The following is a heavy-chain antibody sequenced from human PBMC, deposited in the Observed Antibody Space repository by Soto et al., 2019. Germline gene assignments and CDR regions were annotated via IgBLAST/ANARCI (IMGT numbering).Heavy chain of an antibody. CDR1: GGSISSGGYS. V-gene: IGHV4-30-2*01. CDR3: ARDFDYGDYEGAFDI. D-gene: IGHD4-17*01. CDR2: IYHSGST. Sequence: QLQLQESGSGLVKPSQTLSLTCAVSGGSISSGGYSWSWIRQPPGKGLEWIGYIYHSGSTYYNPSLKSRVTISVDRSKNQFSLKLSSVTAADTAVYYCARDFDYGDYEGAFDIWGQGTMVTVSS. J-gene: IGHJ3*02.